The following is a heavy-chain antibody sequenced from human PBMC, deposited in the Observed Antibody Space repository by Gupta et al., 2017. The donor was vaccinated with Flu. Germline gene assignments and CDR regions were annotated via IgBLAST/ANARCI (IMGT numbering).Heavy chain of an antibody. Sequence: SGFTFSSYGMHWVRQAPGKGLEWVAVISYDGSNKYYADSVKGRFTISRDNSKNTLYLQMNSLRAEDTAVYYCAKDQLVGQLWFLLDYWGQGTLVTVSS. D-gene: IGHD5-18*01. J-gene: IGHJ4*02. V-gene: IGHV3-30*18. CDR3: AKDQLVGQLWFLLDY. CDR2: ISYDGSNK. CDR1: GFTFSSYG.